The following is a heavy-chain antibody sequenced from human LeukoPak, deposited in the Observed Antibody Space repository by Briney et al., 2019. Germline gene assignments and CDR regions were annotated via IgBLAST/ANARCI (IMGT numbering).Heavy chain of an antibody. D-gene: IGHD6-13*01. Sequence: GGSLRLSCAASGFTFSNYAMSWVRQAPGKGLEWVAFIRYDGSNKYYADSVKGRFTISRDNSKNTLYLQMNSLRAEDTAVYYCAKVPSYSSSWNVYFQHWGQGTLVTVSS. CDR2: IRYDGSNK. CDR3: AKVPSYSSSWNVYFQH. V-gene: IGHV3-30*02. CDR1: GFTFSNYA. J-gene: IGHJ1*01.